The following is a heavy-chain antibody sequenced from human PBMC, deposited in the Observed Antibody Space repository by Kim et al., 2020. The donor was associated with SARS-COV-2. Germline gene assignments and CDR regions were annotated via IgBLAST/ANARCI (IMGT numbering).Heavy chain of an antibody. CDR2: ISGSGGST. Sequence: GGSLRLSCAASGFTFSSYAMSWVRQAPGKGLEWVSAISGSGGSTYYADSVKGRFTISRDNSKNTLYLQMNSLRAEDTAVYYCAKDGSEGYPTLVGGMDVWGQGTTVTVSS. J-gene: IGHJ6*02. CDR3: AKDGSEGYPTLVGGMDV. CDR1: GFTFSSYA. V-gene: IGHV3-23*01. D-gene: IGHD2-8*02.